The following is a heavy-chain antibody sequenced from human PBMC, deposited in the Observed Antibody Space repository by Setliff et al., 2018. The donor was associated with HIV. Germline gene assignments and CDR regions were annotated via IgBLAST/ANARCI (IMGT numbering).Heavy chain of an antibody. CDR2: IIPILGIA. CDR3: ARGAPAINDY. J-gene: IGHJ4*02. CDR1: GGTFSSYA. V-gene: IGHV1-69*10. D-gene: IGHD6-25*01. Sequence: GASVKVSCKASGGTFSSYAISWVRQAPGQGLEWMGGIIPILGIANYAQKFQGRVTITADKSTSTAYMELSSLRSEDTAVYYCARGAPAINDYWGQGTLVTVSS.